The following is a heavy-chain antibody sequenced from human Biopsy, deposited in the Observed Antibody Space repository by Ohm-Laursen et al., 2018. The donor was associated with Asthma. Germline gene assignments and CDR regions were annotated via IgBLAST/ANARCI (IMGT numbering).Heavy chain of an antibody. CDR3: ARAGQCSSTSCYNPGWFDP. J-gene: IGHJ5*02. CDR2: INHSGST. Sequence: GTLSLTCTVSGGSIGSGAYYWSWIRQPPGKGLEWIGEINHSGSTNYNPSLKSRVTISVDTSKNQFSLKLSSVTAADTAVYYCARAGQCSSTSCYNPGWFDPWGQGTLVTVSS. CDR1: GGSIGSGAYY. V-gene: IGHV4-39*07. D-gene: IGHD2-2*01.